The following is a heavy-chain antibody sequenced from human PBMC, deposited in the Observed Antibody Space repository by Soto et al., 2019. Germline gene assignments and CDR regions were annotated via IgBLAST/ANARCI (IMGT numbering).Heavy chain of an antibody. CDR2: IISIFGTA. V-gene: IGHV1-69*13. Sequence: SVKVSCKASGGTFSSYAISWVRQAPGQGLEWMGGIISIFGTANYAQKFQGRVTITADESTSTAYMELSSLRSEDTAVYYCARERGHCTNGVCYSDYYYGMDVWGQGTTVTVSS. CDR3: ARERGHCTNGVCYSDYYYGMDV. D-gene: IGHD2-8*01. CDR1: GGTFSSYA. J-gene: IGHJ6*02.